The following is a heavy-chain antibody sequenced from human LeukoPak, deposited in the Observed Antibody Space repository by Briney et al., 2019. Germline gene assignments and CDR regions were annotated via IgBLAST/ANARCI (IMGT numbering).Heavy chain of an antibody. CDR3: ARYDYSTSRLPNNWFDP. J-gene: IGHJ5*02. D-gene: IGHD4-11*01. V-gene: IGHV4-59*08. Sequence: SETLSLTCTVSGGSISIYYWSWIRQPPGKGLEWIGYIHYSGSTNYNPSLKSRVTISVDTSKNQFSLKLSSVTAADTAVYYCARYDYSTSRLPNNWFDPWGQGTLVTVSS. CDR2: IHYSGST. CDR1: GGSISIYY.